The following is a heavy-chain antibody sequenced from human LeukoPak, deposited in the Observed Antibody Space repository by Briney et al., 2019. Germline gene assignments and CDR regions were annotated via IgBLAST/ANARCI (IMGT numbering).Heavy chain of an antibody. V-gene: IGHV3-7*01. CDR3: ARAIRGSAVDTGDR. D-gene: IGHD3-10*01. Sequence: PGGSLRLSCAASGFTFSSYWMRWVRQAPGKGLEGVANIKNDGSEEYYVDSVKGRFTISRGNAKNSLFLQMNSLTVEDTAVYYCARAIRGSAVDTGDRWGQGTLVTVSS. J-gene: IGHJ4*02. CDR1: GFTFSSYW. CDR2: IKNDGSEE.